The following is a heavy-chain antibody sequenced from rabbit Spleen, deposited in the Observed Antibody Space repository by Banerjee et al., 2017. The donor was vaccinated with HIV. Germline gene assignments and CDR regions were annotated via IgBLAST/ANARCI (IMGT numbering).Heavy chain of an antibody. V-gene: IGHV1S45*01. Sequence: QEQLEESGGDLVKPGASLTLTCTASGFSFSSVHWIYWVRQAPGKGLEWIGTIYAGSSGSTYYASWAKGRFTISRTSSTTVTLQMTSLTAADTATYFCARSSGDVSLNLWGPGTLVTVS. CDR3: ARSSGDVSLNL. D-gene: IGHD2-1*01. CDR2: IYAGSSGST. J-gene: IGHJ4*01. CDR1: GFSFSSVHW.